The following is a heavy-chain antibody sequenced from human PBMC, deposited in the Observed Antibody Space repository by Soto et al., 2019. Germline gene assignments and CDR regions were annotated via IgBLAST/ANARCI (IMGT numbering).Heavy chain of an antibody. J-gene: IGHJ5*02. CDR1: GYTFTGYY. D-gene: IGHD1-7*01. CDR2: INPNSGGT. V-gene: IGHV1-2*02. Sequence: ASVKVSCKASGYTFTGYYMHWVRQAPGQGLEWMGWINPNSGGTNYAQKFQGRVTMTRDTSISTAYMELSRLRSDDTAVYYCARAVHPYNWNYGFDTWGQGTLVTVSS. CDR3: ARAVHPYNWNYGFDT.